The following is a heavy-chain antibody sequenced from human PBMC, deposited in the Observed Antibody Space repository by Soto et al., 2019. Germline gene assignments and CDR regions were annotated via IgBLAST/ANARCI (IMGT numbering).Heavy chain of an antibody. V-gene: IGHV3-33*01. J-gene: IGHJ6*02. D-gene: IGHD3-10*01. CDR3: ARDRLVYYGSGSYYYYYYGMDV. CDR1: GFTFSSYG. CDR2: IWYDGSNK. Sequence: GGSLRLSCAASGFTFSSYGMHWVRQAPGKGLEWVAVIWYDGSNKYYADSVKGRFTISRDNSKNTLYLQMNSVRAEDTAVYYCARDRLVYYGSGSYYYYYYGMDVWGQGTTVTVSS.